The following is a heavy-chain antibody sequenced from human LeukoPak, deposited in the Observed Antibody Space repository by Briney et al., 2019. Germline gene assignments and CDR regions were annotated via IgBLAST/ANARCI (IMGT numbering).Heavy chain of an antibody. CDR3: ARGIAVADPSGDY. CDR2: ISSSSSYI. D-gene: IGHD6-19*01. V-gene: IGHV3-21*01. Sequence: GGSLRLSCAASGFTFSSYSMNWVRQAPGKGLEWVSSISSSSSYIYYADSVKGRFTISRDSAKNSLYLQMNSLRAEDTAVYYCARGIAVADPSGDYWGQGTLVTVSS. J-gene: IGHJ4*02. CDR1: GFTFSSYS.